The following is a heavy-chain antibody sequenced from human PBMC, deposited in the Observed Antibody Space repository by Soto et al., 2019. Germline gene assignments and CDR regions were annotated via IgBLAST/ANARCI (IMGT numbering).Heavy chain of an antibody. V-gene: IGHV5-51*01. J-gene: IGHJ6*02. Sequence: PGESLKISCKGSGYSFTSYWIGWVRQMPGKGLEWMGIIYPGDSDTRYSPPFQGQVTISADKSISTAYLQWSSLKASDTAMYYCARLITGTYYYYYGMDVWGQGTTVTVSS. D-gene: IGHD1-20*01. CDR3: ARLITGTYYYYYGMDV. CDR1: GYSFTSYW. CDR2: IYPGDSDT.